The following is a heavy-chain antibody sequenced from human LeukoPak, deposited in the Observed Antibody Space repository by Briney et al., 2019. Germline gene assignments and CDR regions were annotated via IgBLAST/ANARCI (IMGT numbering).Heavy chain of an antibody. CDR1: GGSISSSNYY. J-gene: IGHJ4*02. D-gene: IGHD3-16*01. CDR3: ARAGRGGFDFDY. V-gene: IGHV4-39*07. Sequence: TSETLSLTCTVSGGSISSSNYYWGWIRQPPGKGLEWIGSIYYSGSTNYNPSLKSRVTISLDTSKNQFSLHLSSVTAADTAVYSCARAGRGGFDFDYWGQGALVTVSS. CDR2: IYYSGST.